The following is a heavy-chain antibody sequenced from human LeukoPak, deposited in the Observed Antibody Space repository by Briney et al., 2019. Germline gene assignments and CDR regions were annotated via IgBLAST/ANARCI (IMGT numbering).Heavy chain of an antibody. D-gene: IGHD4-23*01. Sequence: GASVKVSCKASGYTFTSYGISWVRQAPGQGLEWMGWISAYNGNTNYAQKLQGRVTMTTDTSTSTAYMELRSLRSDDTAVYYCARERSYGGLSGGMDVWGQGTTVTVSS. CDR3: ARERSYGGLSGGMDV. CDR1: GYTFTSYG. J-gene: IGHJ6*02. CDR2: ISAYNGNT. V-gene: IGHV1-18*01.